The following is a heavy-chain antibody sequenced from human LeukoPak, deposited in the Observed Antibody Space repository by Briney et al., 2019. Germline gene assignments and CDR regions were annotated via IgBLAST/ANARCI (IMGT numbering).Heavy chain of an antibody. Sequence: ASVKVSCKASGYSFTSNYIHWVRQAPGQGLEWMGMIYPRDGNTSYAQKFQGRVTVTRDTSTSTVHMELSGLRSEDTAVHYCARDQEAFDYWGQGTLVTVSS. J-gene: IGHJ4*02. V-gene: IGHV1-46*01. CDR3: ARDQEAFDY. CDR2: IYPRDGNT. CDR1: GYSFTSNY.